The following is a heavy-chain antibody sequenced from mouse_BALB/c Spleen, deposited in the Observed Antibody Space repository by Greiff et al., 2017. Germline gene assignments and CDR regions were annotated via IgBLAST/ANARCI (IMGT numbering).Heavy chain of an antibody. D-gene: IGHD1-1*01. J-gene: IGHJ3*01. CDR1: GFTFTDYY. Sequence: EVQVVESGGGLVQPGGSLRLSCATSGFTFTDYYMSWVRQPPGKALEWLGFIRNKANGYTTEYSASVKGRFTISRDNSQSILYLQMNTLRAEDSATYYCARDIIYYGSSPFAYWGQGTLVTVSA. CDR2: IRNKANGYTT. V-gene: IGHV7-3*02. CDR3: ARDIIYYGSSPFAY.